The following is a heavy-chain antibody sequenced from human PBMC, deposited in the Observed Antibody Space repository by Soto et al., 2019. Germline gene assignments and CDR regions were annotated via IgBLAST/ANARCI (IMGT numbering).Heavy chain of an antibody. CDR3: AGTINLVVNSAYGMDV. V-gene: IGHV1-46*01. D-gene: IGHD2-21*01. Sequence: ASVKLSCKASGYTFTSYYMHWVRHAPGQGLEWMGIINPSGGSTSYAQKFQGRVTMTRDTSTSTVYMELSSLRSEDTAVYYCAGTINLVVNSAYGMDVWGQGTTVTVSS. CDR2: INPSGGST. CDR1: GYTFTSYY. J-gene: IGHJ6*02.